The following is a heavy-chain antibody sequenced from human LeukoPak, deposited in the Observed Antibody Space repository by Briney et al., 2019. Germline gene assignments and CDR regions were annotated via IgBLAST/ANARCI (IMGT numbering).Heavy chain of an antibody. CDR1: GFTFSSYE. V-gene: IGHV3-48*03. CDR3: ARKTFGTVYFDY. J-gene: IGHJ4*02. D-gene: IGHD1-1*01. CDR2: ISSSGSTI. Sequence: GGSLRLSCAASGFTFSSYEMNWVRQAPGKGLEWVSYISSSGSTIYYAESVKGRFTISRDNAKNSVYLQMNSLRAEDTAVYYCARKTFGTVYFDYWGQGILVTVSS.